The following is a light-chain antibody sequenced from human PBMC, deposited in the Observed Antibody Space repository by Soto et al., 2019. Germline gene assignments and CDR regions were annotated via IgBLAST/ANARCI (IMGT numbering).Light chain of an antibody. CDR3: AGWDDSLHGLL. CDR2: RNN. V-gene: IGLV1-47*01. CDR1: SSNIGTNY. Sequence: VLTQPPSASGTPGQRVTISCSGGSSNIGTNYVYWYQQLPGTAPKLLIYRNNLRPSGVPDRFSASKSGTSASLAISGLRSEDEADYFCAGWDDSLHGLLFGAGTKVTVL. J-gene: IGLJ1*01.